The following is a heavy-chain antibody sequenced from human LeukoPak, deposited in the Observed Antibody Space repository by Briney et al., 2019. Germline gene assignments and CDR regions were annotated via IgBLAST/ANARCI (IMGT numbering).Heavy chain of an antibody. CDR3: AKETVDIVVVPAAKRDFDY. J-gene: IGHJ4*02. D-gene: IGHD2-2*01. V-gene: IGHV3-74*01. CDR2: INSDGSST. CDR1: GFTFSSYW. Sequence: GGSLRLSCAASGFTFSSYWMHWVRQAPGKGLVWVSRINSDGSSTSYADSVKGRFTISRDNSKNTLYLQMNSLRAEDTAVYYCAKETVDIVVVPAAKRDFDYWGQGTLVTVSS.